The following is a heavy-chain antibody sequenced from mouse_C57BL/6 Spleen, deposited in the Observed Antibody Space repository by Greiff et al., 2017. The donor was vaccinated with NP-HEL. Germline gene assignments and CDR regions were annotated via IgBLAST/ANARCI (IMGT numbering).Heavy chain of an antibody. CDR3: TRDHGYAAMDY. Sequence: EVQVVESGEGLVKPGGSLKLSCAASGFTFSSYAMSWVRQTPEKRLEWVAYISSGGDYIYYADTVKGRFTISRDNARNTLYLQMSSLKSEDTAMYYCTRDHGYAAMDYWGQGTSVTVSS. CDR1: GFTFSSYA. J-gene: IGHJ4*01. D-gene: IGHD2-2*01. V-gene: IGHV5-9-1*02. CDR2: ISSGGDYI.